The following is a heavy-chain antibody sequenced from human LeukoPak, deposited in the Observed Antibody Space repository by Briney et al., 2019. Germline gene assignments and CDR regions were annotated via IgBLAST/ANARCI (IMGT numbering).Heavy chain of an antibody. CDR1: GYTFTSYY. Sequence: ASVKVSCKASGYTFTSYYMHWVRQAPGQGLEWMGIINPSGGSTSYAQKFQGRVTITADKSTSTAYMELSSLRSEDTAVYYCASPLTTVTTRGYYYYYMDVWGKGTTVTVSS. V-gene: IGHV1-46*01. J-gene: IGHJ6*03. CDR3: ASPLTTVTTRGYYYYYMDV. CDR2: INPSGGST. D-gene: IGHD4-17*01.